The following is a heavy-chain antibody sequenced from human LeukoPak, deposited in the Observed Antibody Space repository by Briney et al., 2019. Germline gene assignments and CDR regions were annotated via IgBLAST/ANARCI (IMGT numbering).Heavy chain of an antibody. Sequence: IIPIFGTAKYEQKFQGRGTNNTDESTRTDYMELSSLRSEDTAVYYCARGSEIVPAATFDYWGQGTLVTVSS. J-gene: IGHJ4*02. D-gene: IGHD2-2*01. CDR3: ARGSEIVPAATFDY. V-gene: IGHV1-69*05. CDR2: IIPIFGTA.